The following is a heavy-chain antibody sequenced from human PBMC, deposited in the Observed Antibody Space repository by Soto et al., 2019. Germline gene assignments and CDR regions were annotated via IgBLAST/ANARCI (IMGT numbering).Heavy chain of an antibody. CDR3: ARDPPLSMIVVVGVDDF. D-gene: IGHD3-22*01. Sequence: GGSLRLSCTVLGFTLTNENMNWVRQAPGKGLEWVSSISSRSTFINYADSVKGRFTISRDNDKGLVYLQMNSLRTEDTAVYYCARDPPLSMIVVVGVDDFWGQGTLVTVSS. J-gene: IGHJ4*02. CDR1: GFTLTNEN. V-gene: IGHV3-21*06. CDR2: ISSRSTFI.